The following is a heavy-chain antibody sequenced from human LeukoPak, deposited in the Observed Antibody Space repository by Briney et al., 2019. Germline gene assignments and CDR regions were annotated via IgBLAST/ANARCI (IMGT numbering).Heavy chain of an antibody. V-gene: IGHV4-34*01. CDR1: GGSFSGYS. J-gene: IGHJ5*02. CDR3: ARGQMRGWFDP. CDR2: INHSGSI. D-gene: IGHD3-16*01. Sequence: SETLSLTCVVYGGSFSGYSLNWIRQPPGKGLEWMGEINHSGSINYNPSLKSRVTMSLDTYKNQFSLKMSSVTAADTAVYYCARGQMRGWFDPWGQGTLVTVSS.